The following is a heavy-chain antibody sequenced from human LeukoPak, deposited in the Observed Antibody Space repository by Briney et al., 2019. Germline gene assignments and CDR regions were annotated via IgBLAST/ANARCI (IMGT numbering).Heavy chain of an antibody. J-gene: IGHJ5*02. Sequence: GASVKVSCKASGGAFSSYAISWVRQAPGQGLEWMGRIIPILGIANYAQKFQGRVTITADKSTGTAYMELSSLRSEDTAVYYCARDPLADRYSSGWVPWGQGTLVTVSS. V-gene: IGHV1-69*04. CDR3: ARDPLADRYSSGWVP. CDR1: GGAFSSYA. D-gene: IGHD6-19*01. CDR2: IIPILGIA.